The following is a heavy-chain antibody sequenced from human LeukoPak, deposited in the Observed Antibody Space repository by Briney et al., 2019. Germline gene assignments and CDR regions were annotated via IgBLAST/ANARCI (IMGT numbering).Heavy chain of an antibody. D-gene: IGHD6-19*01. J-gene: IGHJ4*02. CDR1: GGSISSYY. V-gene: IGHV4-4*07. Sequence: SETLSLTCTVSGGSISSYYWSWIRQPAGKGLEWIGRIYTSGSTNHNPSLKSRATMSVDTSKNQFSLKLSSVTAADTAVYYCARGVAVAGYFDYWGQGTLVTVSS. CDR2: IYTSGST. CDR3: ARGVAVAGYFDY.